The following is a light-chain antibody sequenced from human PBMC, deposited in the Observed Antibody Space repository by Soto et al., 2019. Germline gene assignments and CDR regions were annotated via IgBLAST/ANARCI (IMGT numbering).Light chain of an antibody. CDR2: AAS. CDR1: QSISSY. V-gene: IGKV1-39*01. CDR3: QQSYSIPYT. J-gene: IGKJ2*01. Sequence: DMQMTQSPSSLPASVGDRVTIACRASQSISSYLNWYQQRPGKAPKLLIYAASSLQSGVPSRFSGSGSGTDFTLTISCLQPEDFATYYCQQSYSIPYTFGQGTKLEIK.